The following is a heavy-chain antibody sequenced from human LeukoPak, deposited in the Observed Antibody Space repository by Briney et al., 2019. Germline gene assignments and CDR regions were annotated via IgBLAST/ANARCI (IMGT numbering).Heavy chain of an antibody. Sequence: GESLKISCKSSGYIFTSYWIGWVRQMPGKGLEWMGIIHPVDSDIRYSPDIRYSPSFQGQVTISVDNSISTAYLQWSSLKASDTAMYYCARSPPDYDYGGFFDYWGQGTLVTVSS. CDR3: ARSPPDYDYGGFFDY. J-gene: IGHJ4*02. V-gene: IGHV5-51*01. CDR1: GYIFTSYW. CDR2: IHPVDSDI. D-gene: IGHD4-23*01.